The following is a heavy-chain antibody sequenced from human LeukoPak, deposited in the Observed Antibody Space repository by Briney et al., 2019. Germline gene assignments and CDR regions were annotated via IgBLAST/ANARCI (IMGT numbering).Heavy chain of an antibody. Sequence: SGTLSLTCAVSGGSISRSNWWSWVRQPPGKGLEWIGEIYHSGSTNYNPSLKSRVTILRDTSKNQFSLDLRSVTAADTAMYYCARRVPYYGSVTPYYDYWGQGILVTVSS. J-gene: IGHJ4*02. V-gene: IGHV4-4*02. CDR1: GGSISRSNW. CDR2: IYHSGST. D-gene: IGHD3-10*01. CDR3: ARRVPYYGSVTPYYDY.